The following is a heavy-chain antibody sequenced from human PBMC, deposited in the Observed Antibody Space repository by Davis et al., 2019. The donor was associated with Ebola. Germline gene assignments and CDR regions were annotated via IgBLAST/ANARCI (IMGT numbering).Heavy chain of an antibody. CDR2: IYTSGST. D-gene: IGHD2-21*01. Sequence: PGGSLRLSCTVSGGSISSYYWSWIRQPPGKGLEWIGHIYTSGSTNYNPSLKSRVTISVDTSKNQFSLKLSSVTAADTAVYYCAAFYCGGDCYYYYGMDVWGQGTTVTVSS. V-gene: IGHV4-4*08. CDR1: GGSISSYY. J-gene: IGHJ6*02. CDR3: AAFYCGGDCYYYYGMDV.